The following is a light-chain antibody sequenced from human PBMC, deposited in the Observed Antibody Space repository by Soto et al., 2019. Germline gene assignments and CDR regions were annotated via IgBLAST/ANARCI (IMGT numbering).Light chain of an antibody. CDR3: YSYRGTDTRYV. CDR1: SSDVGGYNS. V-gene: IGLV2-14*01. CDR2: EVA. J-gene: IGLJ1*01. Sequence: HSALTQPASVSGSPGQSITISCSGTSSDVGGYNSVSWYRQYPGKAPKLIIYEVANRPSGVSDRFSGSKSGNTASLTISGLQADDEATYYCYSYRGTDTRYVFGTGTKLTVL.